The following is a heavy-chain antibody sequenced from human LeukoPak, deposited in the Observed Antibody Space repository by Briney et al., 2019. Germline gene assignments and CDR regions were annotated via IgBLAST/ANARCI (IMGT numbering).Heavy chain of an antibody. CDR2: IIPIFGTA. D-gene: IGHD3-10*01. CDR3: AREIMVRGVIRGAIDY. J-gene: IGHJ4*02. Sequence: ASVKVSCKASGGTFSRYTISWVRQAPGQGLEWMGGIIPIFGTANYAQKFQGRVTMTRDTSISTAYMELSRLRSDDTAVYYCAREIMVRGVIRGAIDYWGQGTLVTVSS. V-gene: IGHV1-69*05. CDR1: GGTFSRYT.